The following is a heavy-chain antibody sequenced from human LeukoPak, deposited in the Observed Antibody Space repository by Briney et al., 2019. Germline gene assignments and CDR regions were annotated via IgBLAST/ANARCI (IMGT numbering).Heavy chain of an antibody. CDR3: AIQEEDTAMVMGGDFDY. CDR1: GLTFSSYS. CDR2: ISSSSSPI. Sequence: GGTLRLSCAASGLTFSSYSMKWVRQAPGKGVERGSCISSSSSPIYYADSVKGRFTISRDNAKNSLYLQMNSLRAEDTAVYYCAIQEEDTAMVMGGDFDYWGQGTLVTVSS. J-gene: IGHJ4*02. V-gene: IGHV3-48*04. D-gene: IGHD5-18*01.